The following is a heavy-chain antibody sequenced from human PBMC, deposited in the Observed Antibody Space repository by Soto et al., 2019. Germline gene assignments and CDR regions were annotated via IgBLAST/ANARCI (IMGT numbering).Heavy chain of an antibody. D-gene: IGHD3-3*01. J-gene: IGHJ4*02. Sequence: VSDGNSIEYYWSWIRQHPGKGLEWIGEIHYSGNADYYPSLKSRVTISPDTSKNQFSLKLSSVTAADTALYFCARGPVSGYYDYWSQGTLVTVSS. CDR1: DGNSIEYY. CDR2: IHYSGNA. CDR3: ARGPVSGYYDY. V-gene: IGHV4-34*01.